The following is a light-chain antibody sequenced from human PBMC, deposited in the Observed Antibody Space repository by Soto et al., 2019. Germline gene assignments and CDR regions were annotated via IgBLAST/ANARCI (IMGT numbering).Light chain of an antibody. CDR3: QQYNNWFLIS. CDR1: ESVSSN. V-gene: IGKV3-15*01. Sequence: VMTQSPATLSVSPWERATLSCRASESVSSNLAWYQQKPGQPPRLLIYDTSTRATGIPARFSGSGSGTEFTLTISSLQSQDLAVYYCQQYNNWFLISFGQGTRLEIK. J-gene: IGKJ5*01. CDR2: DTS.